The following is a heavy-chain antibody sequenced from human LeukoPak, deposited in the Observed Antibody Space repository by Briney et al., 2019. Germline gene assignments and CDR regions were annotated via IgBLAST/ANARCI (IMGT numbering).Heavy chain of an antibody. J-gene: IGHJ4*02. CDR3: AKDPYGSGSYPHW. CDR1: GFTLSSYS. D-gene: IGHD3-10*01. V-gene: IGHV3-48*04. Sequence: GGSLRLSCAASGFTLSSYSMNWVRQAPGKGLEWVSYTGSSSTTIYYADSVKGRFTISRDNAKNSLYLQMNSLRAEDTALYYCAKDPYGSGSYPHWWGQGTLVTVSS. CDR2: TGSSSTTI.